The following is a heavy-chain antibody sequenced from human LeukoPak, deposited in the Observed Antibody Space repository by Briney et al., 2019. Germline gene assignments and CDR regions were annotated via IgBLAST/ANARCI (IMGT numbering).Heavy chain of an antibody. Sequence: GASVKVSCKASGYTFTCYYMHWVRQAPGQGLEWMGWINPNSGGTNYAQKFQGRVTMTRDTSISTAYMELSRLRSDDTAVYYCARVGGRWLPRSAFDIWGQGTMVTVSS. CDR1: GYTFTCYY. CDR3: ARVGGRWLPRSAFDI. V-gene: IGHV1-2*02. D-gene: IGHD5-18*01. CDR2: INPNSGGT. J-gene: IGHJ3*02.